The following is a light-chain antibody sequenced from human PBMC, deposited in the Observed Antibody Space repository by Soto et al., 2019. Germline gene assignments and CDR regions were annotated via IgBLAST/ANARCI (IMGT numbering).Light chain of an antibody. CDR1: QSISSW. CDR3: QQYNSYSPLT. CDR2: DAS. Sequence: DIQMTQSPSTLSASVGDRVTITCRASQSISSWLAWYQQKPGKAHKLLIYDASSLESGVPSRFSGSGSGTEFTLTISSRQPDDFATYYCQQYNSYSPLTFGGGTKVEIK. J-gene: IGKJ4*01. V-gene: IGKV1-5*01.